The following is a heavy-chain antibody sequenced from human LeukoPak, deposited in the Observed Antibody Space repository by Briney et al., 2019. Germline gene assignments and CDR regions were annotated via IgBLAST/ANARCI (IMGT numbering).Heavy chain of an antibody. V-gene: IGHV1-8*01. CDR2: MNPNSGNT. J-gene: IGHJ5*02. CDR3: ARVSPISTIVVVPAALLGLDP. D-gene: IGHD2-2*01. Sequence: ASVKVSCKASGYTFTSYDINWVRQATGQGLEWMGWMNPNSGNTGYAQKFQGRVTMTRNTSISTAYMELSSLRSEDTAVYYCARVSPISTIVVVPAALLGLDPWGQGTLVTVSS. CDR1: GYTFTSYD.